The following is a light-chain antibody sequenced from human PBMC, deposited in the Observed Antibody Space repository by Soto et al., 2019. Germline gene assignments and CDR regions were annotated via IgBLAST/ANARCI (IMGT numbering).Light chain of an antibody. J-gene: IGKJ1*01. Sequence: DIQMTPSPSTLSGSVGDRVTITCLASLTISRWLAWYQQKPGKAPKLLIYKASTLKSGVPSRFSGSGSGTEFTLTISSLQPDDFAIYYCQHYNSYSEAFGQGTKVDI. V-gene: IGKV1-5*03. CDR3: QHYNSYSEA. CDR2: KAS. CDR1: LTISRW.